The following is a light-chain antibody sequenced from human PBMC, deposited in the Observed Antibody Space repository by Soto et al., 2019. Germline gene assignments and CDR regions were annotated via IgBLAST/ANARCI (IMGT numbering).Light chain of an antibody. V-gene: IGLV2-8*01. J-gene: IGLJ1*01. Sequence: QSALTQPPSASGSPGQSVTISCTGTSSDVGGYKYVSWYQQHPGKAPKLMIFEVNKRPSGVPDRFSGSKSGNTASLTVSGLHADEEADYYCSSYAGINNLGVFGTGTKLTVL. CDR2: EVN. CDR3: SSYAGINNLGV. CDR1: SSDVGGYKY.